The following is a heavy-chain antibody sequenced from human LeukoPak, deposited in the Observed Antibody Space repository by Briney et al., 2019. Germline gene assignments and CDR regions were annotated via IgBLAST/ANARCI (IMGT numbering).Heavy chain of an antibody. CDR2: INTNTGNP. Sequence: ASVKVSCKASGYTFTSYAMNWVRQAPGQGLEWMEWINTNTGNPTYAQGFTGRFVFSLDTSVSTAYLQISSLKAEDTAVYYCARGVMRYCSSTSCYMRYWGQGTLVTVSS. J-gene: IGHJ4*02. CDR3: ARGVMRYCSSTSCYMRY. V-gene: IGHV7-4-1*02. D-gene: IGHD2-2*02. CDR1: GYTFTSYA.